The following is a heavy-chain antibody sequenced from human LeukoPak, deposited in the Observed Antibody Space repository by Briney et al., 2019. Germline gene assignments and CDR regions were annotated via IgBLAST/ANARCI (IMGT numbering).Heavy chain of an antibody. CDR3: AKDRAIGSATSAFDI. CDR2: IYSGGST. V-gene: IGHV3-53*01. J-gene: IGHJ3*02. CDR1: EFTVSSNY. D-gene: IGHD2-15*01. Sequence: PGGSLRLSCAASEFTVSSNYMSWVRQAPGKGLEWVSVIYSGGSTYYADSVKGRFTISRDNSKNTLYLQMNSLRAEDTAGYYCAKDRAIGSATSAFDIWGPGTMVTVSS.